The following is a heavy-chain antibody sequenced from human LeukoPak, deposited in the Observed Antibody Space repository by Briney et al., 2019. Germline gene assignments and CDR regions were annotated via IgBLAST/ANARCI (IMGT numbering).Heavy chain of an antibody. J-gene: IGHJ4*02. D-gene: IGHD6-13*01. CDR2: INHSGST. V-gene: IGHV4-34*01. CDR1: GGSFSGYY. CDR3: ASSSSWYAFDY. Sequence: KTSETLSLTCGVYGGSFSGYYWSWIRQPPGKGLEWIGEINHSGSTNYNPSLKSRVTISVDTSKNQFSLKLSSVTAADTAVYYCASSSSWYAFDYWGQGTLVTVSS.